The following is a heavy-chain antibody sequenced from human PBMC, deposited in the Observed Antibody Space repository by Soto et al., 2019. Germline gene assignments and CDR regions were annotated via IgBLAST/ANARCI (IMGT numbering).Heavy chain of an antibody. Sequence: QVQLVESGGGVVQPGRSLRLSCAASGFTFSSYGMHWVRQAPGRGLEWVAVIWYDGSNKYYADSVKGRFTISRDNSKNTLYLQMNSLRAEDTAVYYCAREGYCSCGSCYRYRNWIDPWGQGTLVTVSS. J-gene: IGHJ5*02. CDR2: IWYDGSNK. D-gene: IGHD2-15*01. CDR1: GFTFSSYG. V-gene: IGHV3-33*01. CDR3: AREGYCSCGSCYRYRNWIDP.